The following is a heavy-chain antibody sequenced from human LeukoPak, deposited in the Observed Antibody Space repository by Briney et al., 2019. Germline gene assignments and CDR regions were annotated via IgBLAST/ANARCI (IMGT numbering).Heavy chain of an antibody. Sequence: ASVKVSCKASGYTFTSYGISWVRQAPGQGLEWMGWISAYNGNTNYAQKLQGRVTMTTDTSTSTAYMELGSLRSDDTAVYYCARRSPGYCSSTSCYGLDYWGQGTLVTVSS. J-gene: IGHJ4*02. D-gene: IGHD2-2*01. CDR1: GYTFTSYG. CDR2: ISAYNGNT. CDR3: ARRSPGYCSSTSCYGLDY. V-gene: IGHV1-18*04.